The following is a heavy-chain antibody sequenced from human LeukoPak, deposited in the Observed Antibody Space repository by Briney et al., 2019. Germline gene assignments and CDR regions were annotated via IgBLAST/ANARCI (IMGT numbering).Heavy chain of an antibody. CDR3: ARDGLGYSYGYYFDF. D-gene: IGHD5-18*01. J-gene: IGHJ4*02. V-gene: IGHV4-34*01. Sequence: PSETLSLTCAVHGGSFSGYYWSWIRQPPGKGLEWIGEINLGGSRDYNPSLKRRVTISVDTSKNQFSLKLSSVTAADTAVYYCARDGLGYSYGYYFDFWGQGTLVTVSS. CDR2: INLGGSR. CDR1: GGSFSGYY.